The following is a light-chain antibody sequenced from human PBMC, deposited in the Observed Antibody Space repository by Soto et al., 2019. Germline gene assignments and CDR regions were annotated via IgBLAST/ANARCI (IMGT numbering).Light chain of an antibody. CDR1: QTIISW. CDR2: RSS. CDR3: QQYNSYPFT. J-gene: IGKJ3*01. Sequence: DIQMTQSPSTLSAFVGDGVTITCRASQTIISWLAWYQQKPGKAPKLLIYRSSSLETGVPSRFSGSGSGTEFTLTISSLQPDDVATYYCQQYNSYPFTFGPGTKVAIK. V-gene: IGKV1-5*03.